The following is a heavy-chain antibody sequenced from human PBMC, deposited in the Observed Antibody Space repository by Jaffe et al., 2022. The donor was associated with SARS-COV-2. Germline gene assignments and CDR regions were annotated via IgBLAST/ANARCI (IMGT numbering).Heavy chain of an antibody. Sequence: QVQLVQSGAEVKKPGASVKVSCKASGYIFTSYYMHWVRQAPGQGLEWMGIINPSGGSTSYAQKLQGRVTMTRDTSRSTVYMELSSLRSEDTAVYYCARGYSNSWFSQTYFYYMDVWGKGTTVTVSS. CDR1: GYIFTSYY. J-gene: IGHJ6*03. D-gene: IGHD6-13*01. CDR3: ARGYSNSWFSQTYFYYMDV. V-gene: IGHV1-46*04. CDR2: INPSGGST.